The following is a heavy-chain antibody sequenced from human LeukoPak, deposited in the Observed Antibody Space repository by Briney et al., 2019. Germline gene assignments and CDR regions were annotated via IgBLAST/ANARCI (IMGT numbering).Heavy chain of an antibody. J-gene: IGHJ6*03. CDR2: ISAYNGNT. CDR3: AGEGIAAADSYYYYYMDV. Sequence: ASVKVSCKASGYTFTSYGISWVRQAPGQGLEWMGWISAYNGNTNYAQKLQGRVTMTTDTSTSTAYMELRSLRSDDTAVYYCAGEGIAAADSYYYYYMDVWGKGTTVTVSS. D-gene: IGHD6-13*01. CDR1: GYTFTSYG. V-gene: IGHV1-18*01.